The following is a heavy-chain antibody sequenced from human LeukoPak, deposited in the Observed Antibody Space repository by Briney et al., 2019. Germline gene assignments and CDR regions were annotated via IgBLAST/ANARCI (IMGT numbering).Heavy chain of an antibody. Sequence: PGGSLRLSCAASGFTFSSYAMSWVRQAPGKGLEWVSAISGSGGSTYYADSVKGRFTISRDNAKNSLYLQMNSLRAEDTAVYYCARDLYYYDSSGYYFGYWGQGTLVTVSS. CDR3: ARDLYYYDSSGYYFGY. CDR2: ISGSGGST. CDR1: GFTFSSYA. J-gene: IGHJ4*02. V-gene: IGHV3-23*01. D-gene: IGHD3-22*01.